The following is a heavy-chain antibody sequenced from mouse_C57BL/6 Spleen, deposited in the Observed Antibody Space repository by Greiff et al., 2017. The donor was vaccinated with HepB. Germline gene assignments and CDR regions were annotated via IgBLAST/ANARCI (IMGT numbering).Heavy chain of an antibody. CDR2: INPNNGGT. Sequence: EVKLVESGPELVKPGASVKIPCKASGYTFTDYNMDWVKQSHGKSLEWIGDINPNNGGTIYNQKFKGKATLTVDKSSSTAYMELRSLTSEDTAVYYCARLCDGYYDDWGQGTTLTVSS. V-gene: IGHV1-18*01. CDR3: ARLCDGYYDD. J-gene: IGHJ2*01. CDR1: GYTFTDYN. D-gene: IGHD2-3*01.